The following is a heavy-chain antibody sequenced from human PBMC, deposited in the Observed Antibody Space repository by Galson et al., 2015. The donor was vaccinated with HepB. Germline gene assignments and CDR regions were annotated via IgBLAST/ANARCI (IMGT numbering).Heavy chain of an antibody. V-gene: IGHV3-73*01. CDR1: GFTLSDSA. J-gene: IGHJ6*02. Sequence: SLRLSCAASGFTLSDSAIHWVRQASGKGLEWVGRIRSKTNNYATAYAASVKGRITISRDDSKKTAYLKMKSLKTEDTAVYYCTRHDMITFGGVIAYDYYYGMDVWGQGTTVTVSS. D-gene: IGHD3-16*02. CDR2: IRSKTNNYAT. CDR3: TRHDMITFGGVIAYDYYYGMDV.